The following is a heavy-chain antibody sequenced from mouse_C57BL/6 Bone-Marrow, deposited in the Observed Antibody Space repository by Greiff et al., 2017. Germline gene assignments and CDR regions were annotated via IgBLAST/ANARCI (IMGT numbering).Heavy chain of an antibody. CDR2: INPSTGGT. J-gene: IGHJ3*01. V-gene: IGHV1-43*01. Sequence: EVQLQQSGPELVKPGASVKISCKASGYSFTGYYMHWVKQSSEKSLEWIGEINPSTGGTSYNQKFKGKATLTVDKSSSTAYMQLKSLTSEDSAVYYCARSEIYPGAYWGQGTLVTVSA. CDR3: ARSEIYPGAY. CDR1: GYSFTGYY.